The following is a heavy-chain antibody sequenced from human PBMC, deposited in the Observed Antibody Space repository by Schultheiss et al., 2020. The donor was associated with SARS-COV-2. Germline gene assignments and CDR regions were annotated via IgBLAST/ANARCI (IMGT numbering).Heavy chain of an antibody. CDR3: ARTSVLRFLEWMYYFDY. Sequence: SETLSLTCTVSGGSISSSSYYWGWIRQPPGKGLEWIGSIYYSGSTNYNPSLKSRVTISVDTSKNQFSLKLSSVTAADTAVYYCARTSVLRFLEWMYYFDYWGQGTLVTVSS. CDR2: IYYSGST. CDR1: GGSISSSSYY. V-gene: IGHV4-39*07. D-gene: IGHD3-3*01. J-gene: IGHJ4*02.